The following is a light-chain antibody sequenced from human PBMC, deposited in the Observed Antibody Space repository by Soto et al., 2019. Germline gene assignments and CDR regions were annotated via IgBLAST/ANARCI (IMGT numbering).Light chain of an antibody. CDR1: QSVSTNY. J-gene: IGKJ2*01. CDR3: QRNS. Sequence: EIVLTQSPGTLSLSPGERATLSCRASQSVSTNYLAWYQRKPGQAPRLLIYGASSRATDIPNRFSGSGSGTDFTLTITRLKAEDFAVYYCQRNSFGQGTRLEIK. CDR2: GAS. V-gene: IGKV3-20*01.